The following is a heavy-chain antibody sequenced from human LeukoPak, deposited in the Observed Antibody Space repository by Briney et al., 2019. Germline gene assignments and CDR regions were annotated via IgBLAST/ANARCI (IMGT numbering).Heavy chain of an antibody. J-gene: IGHJ4*02. D-gene: IGHD3-22*01. Sequence: GGSLRLSCAASGFTFSDYYMSWIRQAPGKGLEWIAYISSRSRVIYYADSVKGRFTISRDDSKNTLYLQMNSLRAEDTAVYYCAKDIFPYYDSSGYLTPPDYWGQGTLVTVSS. CDR1: GFTFSDYY. V-gene: IGHV3-11*04. CDR3: AKDIFPYYDSSGYLTPPDY. CDR2: ISSRSRVI.